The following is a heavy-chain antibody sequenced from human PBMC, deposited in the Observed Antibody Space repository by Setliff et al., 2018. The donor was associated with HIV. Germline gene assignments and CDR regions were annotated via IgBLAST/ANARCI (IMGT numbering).Heavy chain of an antibody. D-gene: IGHD3-22*01. Sequence: PSETLSLTCTVSGGSVSSSSSYWGWIRQPPGKGLEWIGNACYSRSSYYNPSLKSRVTISVDTSKNQFSLKLSSVTAADTAVYYCARHGVDDTSANYFRFGVHDHWGQGTLVTVS. CDR3: ARHGVDDTSANYFRFGVHDH. V-gene: IGHV4-39*01. CDR1: GGSVSSSSSY. CDR2: ACYSRSS. J-gene: IGHJ4*02.